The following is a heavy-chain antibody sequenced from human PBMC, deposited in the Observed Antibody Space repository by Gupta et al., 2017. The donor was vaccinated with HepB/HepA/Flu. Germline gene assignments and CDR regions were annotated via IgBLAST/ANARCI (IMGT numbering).Heavy chain of an antibody. D-gene: IGHD3-10*01. V-gene: IGHV3-30*03. Sequence: QVQLVESGVDVVQPGMSLRLAWVASGFLFRRNGLHWVRQAPGKGLDWVALISHDGTQRYYADSVKGRFTISRDNSNNTLYLNMYSLRAEDTAVYYCATPMGSAYEDPWTYDYLDYWGQGTLVTVSS. CDR3: ATPMGSAYEDPWTYDYLDY. J-gene: IGHJ4*02. CDR2: ISHDGTQR. CDR1: GFLFRRNG.